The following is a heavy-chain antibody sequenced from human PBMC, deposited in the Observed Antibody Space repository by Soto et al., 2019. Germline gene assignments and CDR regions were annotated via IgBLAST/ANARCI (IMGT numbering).Heavy chain of an antibody. CDR2: IYPGDSDT. D-gene: IGHD1-26*01. J-gene: IGHJ5*02. CDR1: GYSFTSYW. CDR3: ARRGGSYRNWFDP. V-gene: IGHV5-51*01. Sequence: GQYLTISCKGSGYSFTSYWIGWVRQMPGKGLEWMGIIYPGDSDTRYSPSFQGQVTISADKSISTAYLQWSSLKASDTARYYCARRGGSYRNWFDPLGHGALVTVSS.